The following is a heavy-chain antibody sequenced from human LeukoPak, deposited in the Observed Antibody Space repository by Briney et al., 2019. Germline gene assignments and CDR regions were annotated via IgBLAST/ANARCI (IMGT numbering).Heavy chain of an antibody. Sequence: SGGSLRLSCAASGFTFSSYWMIWVRQAPGKGLEWVADIKQDGSEKYYVDSVEGRFTISRDNAKNSLYLQMNSLRAEDTAVYYCARSARGGYFDYWGQGTLVTVSS. CDR2: IKQDGSEK. D-gene: IGHD3-10*01. V-gene: IGHV3-7*01. J-gene: IGHJ4*02. CDR3: ARSARGGYFDY. CDR1: GFTFSSYW.